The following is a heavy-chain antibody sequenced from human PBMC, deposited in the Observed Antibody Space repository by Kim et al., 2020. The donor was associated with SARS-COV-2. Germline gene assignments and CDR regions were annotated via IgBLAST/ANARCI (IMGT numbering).Heavy chain of an antibody. CDR3: ARDLDSSGWYKTSAIDY. J-gene: IGHJ4*02. CDR1: GFTFSSYS. Sequence: GGSLRLSCAASGFTFSSYSMNWVRQAPGKGLEWVSYISSSSSTIYYADSVKGRFTISRDNAKNSLYLQMNSLRDEDTAVYYCARDLDSSGWYKTSAIDYWGQGTLVPVSS. CDR2: ISSSSSTI. V-gene: IGHV3-48*02. D-gene: IGHD6-19*01.